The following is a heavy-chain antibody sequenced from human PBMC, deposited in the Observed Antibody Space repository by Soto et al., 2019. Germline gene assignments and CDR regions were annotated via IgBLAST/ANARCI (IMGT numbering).Heavy chain of an antibody. V-gene: IGHV3-23*01. CDR3: AKGYGSGTYYNYFDY. J-gene: IGHJ4*02. CDR2: ISGSCGST. D-gene: IGHD3-10*01. CDR1: GFTFSSYA. Sequence: GGSLRLSCAASGFTFSSYAMSWVRQAPGKGLAWVSAISGSCGSTYYADSVMGRFTISRDNSKNTPYLQMNSLRAEDTAVYYCAKGYGSGTYYNYFDYWGQGTLVTVSS.